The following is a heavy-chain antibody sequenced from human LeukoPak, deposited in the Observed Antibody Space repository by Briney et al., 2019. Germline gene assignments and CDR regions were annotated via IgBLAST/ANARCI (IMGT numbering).Heavy chain of an antibody. CDR3: ARGGDKYYYDSSGDGSDY. CDR1: GFTFSSYG. D-gene: IGHD3-22*01. V-gene: IGHV3-33*01. Sequence: GGSLRLSCAASGFTFSSYGMHWVRQAPGKGLEWVAVIWYDGSNKYYADSVKGRFTISRDNSKNTLYLQMNSLRAEDTAVYYCARGGDKYYYDSSGDGSDYWGQGALVTVSS. CDR2: IWYDGSNK. J-gene: IGHJ4*02.